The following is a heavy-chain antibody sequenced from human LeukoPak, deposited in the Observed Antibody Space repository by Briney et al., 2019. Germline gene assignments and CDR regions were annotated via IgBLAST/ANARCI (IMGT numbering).Heavy chain of an antibody. D-gene: IGHD2-2*01. CDR1: GYTFSTTA. V-gene: IGHV3-23*03. Sequence: GGSLRLSCAASGYTFSTTAMTWVRQAPGKGLEWVAIIYSGGGTTKYYAESVKDRFTITRDDSRDTLYLQMNSLRAEDTAVYYCVVILVPGGVWHFDLWGRGTLVTVSS. CDR2: IYSGGGTTK. CDR3: VVILVPGGVWHFDL. J-gene: IGHJ2*01.